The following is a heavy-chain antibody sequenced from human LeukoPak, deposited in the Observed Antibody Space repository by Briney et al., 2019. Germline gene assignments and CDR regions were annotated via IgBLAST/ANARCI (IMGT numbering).Heavy chain of an antibody. V-gene: IGHV4-34*01. CDR1: GGSFSGYY. D-gene: IGHD6-6*01. J-gene: IGHJ5*02. Sequence: SETLSLTCAVYGGSFSGYYWSWIRQPPGKGLEWIGEINQSGSTNYNPSLKSRVTISVDTSKNQFSLKLSSVTAADTTVYYCARDLNIGEYIAGRKYNWFDPWGQGTLVTVSS. CDR2: INQSGST. CDR3: ARDLNIGEYIAGRKYNWFDP.